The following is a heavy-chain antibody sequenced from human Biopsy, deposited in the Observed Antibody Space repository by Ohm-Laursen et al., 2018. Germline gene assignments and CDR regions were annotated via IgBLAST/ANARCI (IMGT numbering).Heavy chain of an antibody. CDR1: GFTLSSYS. D-gene: IGHD3-16*01. Sequence: SSLRLSCAASGFTLSSYSMNWVRQTPGKGLEWVAVISFDGSDQKYADSVKDRFTISRDNSKSTLYLQMNSLRADDTAVYYCARSLSGDYVYDAFDIWGQGTMVTVSS. V-gene: IGHV3-30*03. CDR3: ARSLSGDYVYDAFDI. CDR2: ISFDGSDQ. J-gene: IGHJ3*02.